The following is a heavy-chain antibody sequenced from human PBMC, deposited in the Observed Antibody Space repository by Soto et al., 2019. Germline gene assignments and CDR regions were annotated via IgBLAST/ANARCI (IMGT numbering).Heavy chain of an antibody. J-gene: IGHJ4*02. V-gene: IGHV4-39*01. CDR1: GGSISSGNNY. Sequence: SETLSLTCTVSGGSISSGNNYWSWIRQHPGKGLEWIGSIYYSGSTYYNPSLKSRVTISVDTSKNQFSLKLSSVTAADTAVYYCARHELGYDILTGYYNFDYWGQGTLVTVSS. CDR3: ARHELGYDILTGYYNFDY. CDR2: IYYSGST. D-gene: IGHD3-9*01.